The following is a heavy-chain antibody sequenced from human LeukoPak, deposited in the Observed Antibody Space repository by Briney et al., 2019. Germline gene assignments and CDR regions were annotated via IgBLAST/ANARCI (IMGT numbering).Heavy chain of an antibody. CDR2: IYTSGST. Sequence: PSGTLSLTCIVSGGSISNYYWSWIRQPAGKGLEWIGRIYTSGSTNYNPSLKSRVTMSVDTSKNQFSLKLTSVSAADTAVYYCARGSGYSYGYPFDYWGQGTLVTVSS. D-gene: IGHD5-18*01. J-gene: IGHJ4*02. V-gene: IGHV4-4*07. CDR1: GGSISNYY. CDR3: ARGSGYSYGYPFDY.